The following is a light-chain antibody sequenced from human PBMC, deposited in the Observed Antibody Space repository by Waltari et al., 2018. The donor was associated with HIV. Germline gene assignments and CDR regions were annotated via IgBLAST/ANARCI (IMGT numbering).Light chain of an antibody. CDR3: ATWDDSLNGPV. CDR2: SNN. Sequence: QSVLTQPPSASGTPGQRVTISCAGSTSNIGNSTVNWYHQPPGTAPKRLMYSNNQRPSGVPDRFSGSKSGTSASLAISGLQSEDEADYYCATWDDSLNGPVFGGGTKLTVL. J-gene: IGLJ2*01. V-gene: IGLV1-44*01. CDR1: TSNIGNST.